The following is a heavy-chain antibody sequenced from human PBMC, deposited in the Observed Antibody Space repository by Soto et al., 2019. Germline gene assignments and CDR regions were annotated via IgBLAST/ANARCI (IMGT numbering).Heavy chain of an antibody. D-gene: IGHD3-22*01. V-gene: IGHV4-34*01. CDR3: AWLFAGATRNWYFDL. CDR2: ITRYGTI. J-gene: IGHJ2*01. CDR1: GGSFSGYY. Sequence: SETLSLTCAVYGGSFSGYYWSWVRQAPGKGLEWIGEITRYGTINYNPSLKSRVTMSLDTANNQFSLRLNSVSDADAALYYCAWLFAGATRNWYFDLRGRGTPVTGSS.